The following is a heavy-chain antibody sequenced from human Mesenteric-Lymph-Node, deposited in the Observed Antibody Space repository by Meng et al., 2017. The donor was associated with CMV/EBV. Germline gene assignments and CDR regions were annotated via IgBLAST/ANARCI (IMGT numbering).Heavy chain of an antibody. CDR2: IYYSGST. D-gene: IGHD2-2*02. CDR3: ARTPPRRYCSSTSCYKWDWFDP. CDR1: GGSISSSSYY. Sequence: SETLSLTCTVSGGSISSSSYYWGWIRQPPGKGLEGIGSIYYSGSTYYNPSLKSRVTISVDTSKNQFSLKLSSVTAADTAVYYCARTPPRRYCSSTSCYKWDWFDPWGQGTLVTVSS. J-gene: IGHJ5*02. V-gene: IGHV4-39*07.